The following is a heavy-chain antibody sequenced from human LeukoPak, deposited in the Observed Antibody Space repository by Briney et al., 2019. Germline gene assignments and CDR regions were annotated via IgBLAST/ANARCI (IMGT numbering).Heavy chain of an antibody. CDR3: AAVSMVRGVNSPKNWFDP. D-gene: IGHD3-10*01. V-gene: IGHV1-58*02. CDR2: IVVGSGNT. CDR1: GFTFTSSA. J-gene: IGHJ5*02. Sequence: ASVKVSCKASGFTFTSSAMQWLRQARGQRLEWIVWIVVGSGNTNYAQKFQERVTITRDMSTSPAYMELSSLRSEETAVYYCAAVSMVRGVNSPKNWFDPWGQGTLVTVSS.